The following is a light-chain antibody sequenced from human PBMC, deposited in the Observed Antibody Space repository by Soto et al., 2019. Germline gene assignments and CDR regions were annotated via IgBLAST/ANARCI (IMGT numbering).Light chain of an antibody. CDR2: GAS. Sequence: EVVLTQSPGTLSLSPGERATLSCRASQSVGSSYLAWYQQKPGQAPRVLIFGASIRATGIPARFSGSGSGTEFTLTIGSLEPEDFAVYYCQQRSNWITFGQGTRLE. CDR1: QSVGSSY. J-gene: IGKJ5*01. V-gene: IGKV3D-20*02. CDR3: QQRSNWIT.